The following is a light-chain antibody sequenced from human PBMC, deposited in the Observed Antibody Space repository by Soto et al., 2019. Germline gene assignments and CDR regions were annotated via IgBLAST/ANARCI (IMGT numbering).Light chain of an antibody. CDR1: QSVNNY. CDR3: QQSYSTPLT. V-gene: IGKV1-39*01. J-gene: IGKJ4*01. Sequence: DVQMTQSPAALAASVGDTGTITCRAVQSVNNYLNWYQQKPGKAPKLLIYAASSLPSGVPSRFSGSGSGTDFTLTISSLQPEDFATYYCQQSYSTPLTFGGGTKVDIK. CDR2: AAS.